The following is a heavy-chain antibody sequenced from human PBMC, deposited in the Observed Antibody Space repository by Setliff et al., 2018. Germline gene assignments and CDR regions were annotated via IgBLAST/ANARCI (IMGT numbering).Heavy chain of an antibody. CDR2: FDPEDGET. J-gene: IGHJ4*02. V-gene: IGHV1-24*01. CDR3: ATGSPLRYFDWSPGGY. D-gene: IGHD3-9*01. Sequence: GASVKVSCKASGGTFSSYAISWVRQAPGKELEWMGGFDPEDGETIYAQKFQGRVTMTEDTSTDTAYMELSSLRSEDTAVYYCATGSPLRYFDWSPGGYWGQGTLVTVSS. CDR1: GGTFSSYA.